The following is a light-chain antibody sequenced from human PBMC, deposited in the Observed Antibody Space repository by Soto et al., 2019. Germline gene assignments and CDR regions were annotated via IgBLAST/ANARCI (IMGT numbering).Light chain of an antibody. CDR1: HRISTH. Sequence: DIQMTQSPSSLAASVGDRVTITCRAGHRISTHLHGYQQKPGRAPKLLIYSASDLQSGVPSRFSGSGCGTHFSLNINSPQPEVSAAYFCQQSYSAGPEYTIGRGTKVDIK. J-gene: IGKJ2*01. CDR2: SAS. V-gene: IGKV1-39*01. CDR3: QQSYSAGPEYT.